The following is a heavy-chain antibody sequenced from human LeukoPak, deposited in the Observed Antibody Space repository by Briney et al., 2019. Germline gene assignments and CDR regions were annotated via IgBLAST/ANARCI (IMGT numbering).Heavy chain of an antibody. J-gene: IGHJ4*02. CDR2: ISYDGSNK. CDR3: AKGRSWFGEFVDY. CDR1: GFTFSSYV. D-gene: IGHD3-10*01. V-gene: IGHV3-30*18. Sequence: GGSLRLSCAASGFTFSSYVMHWVRQAPGKGLEWVAVISYDGSNKYYADSVKGRFTISRDNSKNTLYLQMNSLRAEDTAVYYCAKGRSWFGEFVDYWGQGTLVTVSS.